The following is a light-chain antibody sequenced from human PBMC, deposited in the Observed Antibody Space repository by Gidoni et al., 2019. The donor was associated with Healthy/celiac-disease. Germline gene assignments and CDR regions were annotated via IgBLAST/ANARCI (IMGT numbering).Light chain of an antibody. Sequence: DIVMTQSPESLAVSLGERATINCKSSQSVLYSSNNKNYLAWYQQKPGQPPKLLIYWASTRESGVPDRFSGSGSGTDFTLTISSLQAEDVAVYYCQQYYSTPFTFXPXTKVDIK. CDR3: QQYYSTPFT. CDR2: WAS. J-gene: IGKJ3*01. CDR1: QSVLYSSNNKNY. V-gene: IGKV4-1*01.